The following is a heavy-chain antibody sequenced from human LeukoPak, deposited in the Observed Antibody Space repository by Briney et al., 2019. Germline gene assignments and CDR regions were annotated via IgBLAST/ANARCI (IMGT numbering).Heavy chain of an antibody. J-gene: IGHJ4*02. D-gene: IGHD3-9*01. Sequence: SETLSLTCAVYGGSFSGYYWSWIRQPPGKRLEWIGEINHSGSTNYNPSLKSRVTISVDTSKNQFSLKLSSVTAADTAVYYCARGYYDILTGYFPLDYWGQGTLVTDSS. CDR1: GGSFSGYY. CDR2: INHSGST. V-gene: IGHV4-34*01. CDR3: ARGYYDILTGYFPLDY.